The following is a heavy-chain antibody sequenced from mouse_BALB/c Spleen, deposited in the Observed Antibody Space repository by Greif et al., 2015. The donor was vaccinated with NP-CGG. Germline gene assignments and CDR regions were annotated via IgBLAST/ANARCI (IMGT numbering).Heavy chain of an antibody. CDR1: GFSLTSYG. D-gene: IGHD2-4*01. Sequence: QVQLQQSGPGLVAPSQSLSLTCTVSGFSLTSYGVHWVRQPPGKGLEWLGVIWAGGSTNYNSALMSRLSISKDNSKSQVFLKMNSLQTDDTAMYYCARDGGYDYEGRGDLYYFDYWGQGTTLTVSS. J-gene: IGHJ2*01. CDR3: ARDGGYDYEGRGDLYYFDY. CDR2: IWAGGST. V-gene: IGHV2-9*02.